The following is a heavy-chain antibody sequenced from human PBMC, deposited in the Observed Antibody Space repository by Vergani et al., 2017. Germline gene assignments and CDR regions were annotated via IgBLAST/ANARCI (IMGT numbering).Heavy chain of an antibody. J-gene: IGHJ4*02. Sequence: QITLKESGPTLVKPTQTLTLTCTFSGFSLSTSGVGVGWIRQPPGKALEWLALIYWNDDKRYSPSLKSRLTITKDTSKNQVVLTMTNMDPVDTAKYYCAHRGIVGVKNPVVLLDYWGQGTLVTVSS. V-gene: IGHV2-5*01. CDR2: IYWNDDK. D-gene: IGHD1-26*01. CDR1: GFSLSTSGVG. CDR3: AHRGIVGVKNPVVLLDY.